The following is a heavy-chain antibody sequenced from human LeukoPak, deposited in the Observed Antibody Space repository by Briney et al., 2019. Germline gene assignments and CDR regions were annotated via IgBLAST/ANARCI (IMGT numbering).Heavy chain of an antibody. D-gene: IGHD4-23*01. CDR3: VNEGGNSHYYFDR. Sequence: GRSLRLSCAASGFTFSSYDMHWVRQAPGKGLEWVAVISYDGSNDYYAESVEGRFTISRDNSKKTLYLQINSLRAEDTAMYYCVNEGGNSHYYFDRWGQGTLVTVSS. CDR2: ISYDGSND. V-gene: IGHV3-30*18. CDR1: GFTFSSYD. J-gene: IGHJ4*02.